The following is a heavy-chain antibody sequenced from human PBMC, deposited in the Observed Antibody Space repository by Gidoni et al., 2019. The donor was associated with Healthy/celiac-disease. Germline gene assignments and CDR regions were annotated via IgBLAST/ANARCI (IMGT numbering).Heavy chain of an antibody. J-gene: IGHJ6*02. CDR1: GFTFSSSS. V-gene: IGHV3-48*02. CDR2: MSSSSSTI. D-gene: IGHD3-9*01. CDR3: ARDRGWVGRYFDWLYYGMDV. Sequence: EVQLVESGGGLVQPGGSLRLSCAASGFTFSSSSMNWVRQAPGKGLEWVSYMSSSSSTIYYADSVKGRFTISRDNAKNSLYLQMNSLRDEDTAVYYCARDRGWVGRYFDWLYYGMDVWGQGTTVTVSS.